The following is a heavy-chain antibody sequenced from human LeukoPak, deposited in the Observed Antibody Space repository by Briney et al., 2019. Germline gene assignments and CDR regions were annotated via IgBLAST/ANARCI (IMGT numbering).Heavy chain of an antibody. CDR2: IYHSGST. CDR1: GGSISSGGYY. Sequence: MPSETLSLTCTVSGGSISSGGYYWSWIRQPPGKGLEWIGYIYHSGSTYYNPSLKSRVTISVDRSKNQFSLKLSSVTAADTAVYYCARPVVPAAGDDAFDIWGQGTMVTVSS. D-gene: IGHD2-2*01. CDR3: ARPVVPAAGDDAFDI. J-gene: IGHJ3*02. V-gene: IGHV4-30-2*01.